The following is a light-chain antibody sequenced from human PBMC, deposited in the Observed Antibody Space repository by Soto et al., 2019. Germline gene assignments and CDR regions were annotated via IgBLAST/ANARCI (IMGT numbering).Light chain of an antibody. CDR1: QSLLNSDGYNC. CDR2: LGS. J-gene: IGKJ2*01. Sequence: DIVMTQSPLSLPVTPGEAASISCRSSQSLLNSDGYNCLEWYLQRPGQSPQLLIYLGSNRASGVPERMSGSGSGRNFTLKISRVGAEDVGVYYCVEALQTLTFGQGTKLEIK. CDR3: VEALQTLT. V-gene: IGKV2-28*01.